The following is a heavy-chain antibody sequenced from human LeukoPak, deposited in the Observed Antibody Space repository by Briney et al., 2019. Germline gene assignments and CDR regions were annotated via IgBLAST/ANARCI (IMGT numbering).Heavy chain of an antibody. J-gene: IGHJ6*02. Sequence: PGGSLRLSCAASGFSFAVYAMHWVRQAPGKGLGWVSLIRGDGDSTYYADSVKGRFTISRDNSKNTLYLQMNSLRAEDTAVYYCAKQITMTLYYYYGMDVWGQGTTVTVSS. D-gene: IGHD3-22*01. CDR3: AKQITMTLYYYYGMDV. CDR2: IRGDGDST. V-gene: IGHV3-43*02. CDR1: GFSFAVYA.